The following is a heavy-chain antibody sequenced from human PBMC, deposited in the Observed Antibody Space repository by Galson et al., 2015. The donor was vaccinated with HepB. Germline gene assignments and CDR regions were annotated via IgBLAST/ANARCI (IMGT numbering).Heavy chain of an antibody. D-gene: IGHD2-15*01. V-gene: IGHV3-74*01. Sequence: SLRLSCAASRFTFSSYWMHWVRQAPGKGLVWVSRINSDGSSTSYADSVKGRFTISRDNAKNTLYLQMNSLRAEDTAVYYCAREGRGVGFLLGYCSGGSCQGYFDYWGQGTLVTVSS. J-gene: IGHJ4*02. CDR1: RFTFSSYW. CDR2: INSDGSST. CDR3: AREGRGVGFLLGYCSGGSCQGYFDY.